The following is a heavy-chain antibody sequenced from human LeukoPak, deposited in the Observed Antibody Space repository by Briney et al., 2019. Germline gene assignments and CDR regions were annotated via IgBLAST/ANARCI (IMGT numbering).Heavy chain of an antibody. CDR2: IRSDGNKQ. CDR3: AKDDPFFDY. V-gene: IGHV3-30*02. J-gene: IGHJ4*02. Sequence: PGGSLRLSCAASGFTFSSYGIHWVRQAPGKGLKWVAFIRSDGNKQNYADSVKGRFTISRDNSKNTVYLQMDSLRTEDTAVYYCAKDDPFFDYWGQGILVTVSS. CDR1: GFTFSSYG.